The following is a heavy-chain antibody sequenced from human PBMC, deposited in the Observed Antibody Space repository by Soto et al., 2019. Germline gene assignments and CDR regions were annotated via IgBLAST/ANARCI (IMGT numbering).Heavy chain of an antibody. CDR2: MYYNGNI. Sequence: XESLSLPSNVSSGSMSNSDWTWVRQSPEKGLEWIGYMYYNGNINYNPSLKSRVTISIDTSKNQFSLTLKSVTAADTAVYYCASGGNWFDTWGQGVLVTVSS. J-gene: IGHJ5*02. D-gene: IGHD3-16*01. CDR3: ASGGNWFDT. V-gene: IGHV4-59*01. CDR1: SGSMSNSD.